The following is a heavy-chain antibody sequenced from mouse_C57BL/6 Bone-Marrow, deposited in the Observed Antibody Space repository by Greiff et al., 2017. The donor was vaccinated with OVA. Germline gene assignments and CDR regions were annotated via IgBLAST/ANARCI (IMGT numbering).Heavy chain of an antibody. CDR3: SRDALGRYGYFDV. D-gene: IGHD4-1*01. J-gene: IGHJ1*03. Sequence: EVQLVDSGGGLVQSGRSLRLSCATSGFTFSDFYMEWVRHAPGKGLEWIAASRNKANDYTTEYSASVKGRFIVSRDTSQSILYLQMNALRAEDTAMYYWSRDALGRYGYFDVWGTGTTVTVSS. V-gene: IGHV7-1*01. CDR2: SRNKANDYTT. CDR1: GFTFSDFY.